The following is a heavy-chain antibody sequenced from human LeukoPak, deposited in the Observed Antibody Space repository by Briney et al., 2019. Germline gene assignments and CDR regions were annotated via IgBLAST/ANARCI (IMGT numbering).Heavy chain of an antibody. CDR2: INPNSGGT. Sequence: GASVKVSCKASGYTFTVYYMHWVRQAPGQGREWMGWINPNSGGTNYAQKFQGRVTITRDTSISTAYMELSRLRSDDTAVYYCARDLDSLPGWWGQGTLVTVSS. CDR3: ARDLDSLPGW. CDR1: GYTFTVYY. V-gene: IGHV1-2*02. J-gene: IGHJ4*02. D-gene: IGHD2-15*01.